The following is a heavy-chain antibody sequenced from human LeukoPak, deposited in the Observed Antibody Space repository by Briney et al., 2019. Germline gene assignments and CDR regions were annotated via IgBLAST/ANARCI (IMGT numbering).Heavy chain of an antibody. V-gene: IGHV4-61*02. CDR1: GGSISSGSYY. CDR3: AREGSAYCSGGSCYVY. D-gene: IGHD2-15*01. CDR2: IYTSGST. Sequence: SQTLSLTCTVSGGSISSGSYYWRWIRQPAGKGLEWIGRIYTSGSTNYNPSLKSRVTISVDTSKNQFSLKLSSVTAADTAVYYCAREGSAYCSGGSCYVYWGQGTLVTVSS. J-gene: IGHJ4*02.